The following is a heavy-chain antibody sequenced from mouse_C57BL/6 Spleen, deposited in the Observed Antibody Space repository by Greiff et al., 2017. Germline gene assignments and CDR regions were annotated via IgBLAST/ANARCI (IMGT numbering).Heavy chain of an antibody. V-gene: IGHV1-82*01. CDR2: IYPGGGDP. J-gene: IGHJ3*01. D-gene: IGHD4-1*02. CDR1: GYAFSSSW. CDR3: ASTGRGPWFAY. Sequence: QVQLQQSGPELVKPGASVKISCKASGYAFSSSWMNWLKQRPGKGLEWIGRIYPGGGDPHYNGKFKGKATLPADKSSSTAYMQLSSLTSEDSAVYFWASTGRGPWFAYWGQGTLVTVSA.